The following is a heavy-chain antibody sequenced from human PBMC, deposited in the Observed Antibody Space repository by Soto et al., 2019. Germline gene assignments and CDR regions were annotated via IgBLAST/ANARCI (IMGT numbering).Heavy chain of an antibody. Sequence: PSETLSLTCTVSGGSISSYYWSWIRQPPGKGLEWIGYIYYSGSTNYNPSLKSRVTISVDTSKNQFSLKLSSVTAADTAVYYCASDSRNGWYWCDPWGQGTLVAVSS. V-gene: IGHV4-59*01. D-gene: IGHD6-19*01. CDR1: GGSISSYY. CDR2: IYYSGST. CDR3: ASDSRNGWYWCDP. J-gene: IGHJ5*02.